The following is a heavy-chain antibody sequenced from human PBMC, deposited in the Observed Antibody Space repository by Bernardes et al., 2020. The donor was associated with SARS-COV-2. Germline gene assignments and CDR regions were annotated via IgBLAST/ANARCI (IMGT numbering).Heavy chain of an antibody. V-gene: IGHV1-2*02. J-gene: IGHJ3*02. Sequence: ASVKVSCKASGYTFTGYYMHWVRQAPGQGLEWMGWINPNSGGTNYAQKFQGRVTMTRDTSISTAYMELSRLRSDDTAVYYCSLWGSGNEDDAFDIWGQGTMVTVSS. CDR3: SLWGSGNEDDAFDI. CDR2: INPNSGGT. CDR1: GYTFTGYY. D-gene: IGHD3-16*01.